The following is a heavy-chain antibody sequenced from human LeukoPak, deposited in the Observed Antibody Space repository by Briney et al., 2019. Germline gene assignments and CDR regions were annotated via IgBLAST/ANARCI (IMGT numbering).Heavy chain of an antibody. CDR3: ARSKIYYGSGSYFDY. Sequence: ASVKVSCKASGYTFTSYGISWVRQAPGQGLEWMGWISAYNGNTNYAQKLQGRVTMTTDTSTSTAYMELRSLRSDDTAVYYCARSKIYYGSGSYFDYWGQGTLVTVSS. V-gene: IGHV1-18*01. J-gene: IGHJ4*02. CDR2: ISAYNGNT. CDR1: GYTFTSYG. D-gene: IGHD3-10*01.